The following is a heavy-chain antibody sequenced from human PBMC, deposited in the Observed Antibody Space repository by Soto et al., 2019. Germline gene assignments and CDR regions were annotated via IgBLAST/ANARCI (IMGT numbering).Heavy chain of an antibody. J-gene: IGHJ3*02. CDR3: AKTGGITMIVVVTTLHAI. Sequence: PGGSLRLSCAASGLTFSSYGMHWVRQAPGKGLEWVAVILYDGSNKYYADTVKVSFTISRDNSKKPLYLQMNSLRAEDTAVYYCAKTGGITMIVVVTTLHAIWGKGTMVTVS. CDR1: GLTFSSYG. D-gene: IGHD3-22*01. V-gene: IGHV3-30*18. CDR2: ILYDGSNK.